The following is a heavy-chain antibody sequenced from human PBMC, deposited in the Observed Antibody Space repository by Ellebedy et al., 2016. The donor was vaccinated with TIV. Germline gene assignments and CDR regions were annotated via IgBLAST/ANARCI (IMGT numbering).Heavy chain of an antibody. CDR3: ARAPRGVVVITDSFDL. CDR2: IYYSGST. CDR1: GGSISSSSYY. V-gene: IGHV4-39*07. J-gene: IGHJ3*01. Sequence: SETLSLXXTVSGGSISSSSYYWGWIRQPPGKGLEWIGSIYYSGSTYYNPSLKSRVTISVDTSKNEFSLKMSSVTAADTAVYYCARAPRGVVVITDSFDLWGQGTMVSVSS. D-gene: IGHD3-22*01.